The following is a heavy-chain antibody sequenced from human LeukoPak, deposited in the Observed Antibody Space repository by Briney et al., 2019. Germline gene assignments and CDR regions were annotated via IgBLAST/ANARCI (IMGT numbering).Heavy chain of an antibody. D-gene: IGHD3-16*01. V-gene: IGHV3-74*01. CDR1: GVTFNNSS. J-gene: IGHJ4*02. CDR2: MNNDGRVI. Sequence: GGSLRLTCKVSGVTFNNSSMHWVRQAPGKGLVWVSRMNNDGRVITYADSVKGRFTISRDNAKNTLYLQMNSLRAEDTAVYYSAREFNAPGFWALDYWGQGTLVTASS. CDR3: AREFNAPGFWALDY.